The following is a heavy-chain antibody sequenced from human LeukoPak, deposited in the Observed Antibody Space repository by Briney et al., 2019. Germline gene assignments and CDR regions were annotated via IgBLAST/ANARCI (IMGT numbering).Heavy chain of an antibody. Sequence: GGSLRLSCAASGFTLSSYGMHWVRQAPGKGLEWVAFIRYDGSNKYYADSVKGRFTISRDNSKNTLYLQMNSLRAEDTAVYYCAKDFISSWYNFDYWGQGTLVTVSS. CDR3: AKDFISSWYNFDY. V-gene: IGHV3-30*02. D-gene: IGHD6-13*01. CDR2: IRYDGSNK. J-gene: IGHJ4*02. CDR1: GFTLSSYG.